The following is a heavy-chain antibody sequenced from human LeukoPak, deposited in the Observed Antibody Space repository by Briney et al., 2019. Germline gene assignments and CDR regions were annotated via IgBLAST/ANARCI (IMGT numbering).Heavy chain of an antibody. V-gene: IGHV1-69*06. CDR1: GGTFSSYA. Sequence: SVKVSCKASGGTFSSYAISWVRQAPGQGLEWMGGIIPIFGTANYAQKFQGRVTITADKSTSTAYMELSSLRSEDTAVYYCARGGGFLEWLSYYFDYWGQGTLVTVSS. D-gene: IGHD3-3*01. CDR2: IIPIFGTA. CDR3: ARGGGFLEWLSYYFDY. J-gene: IGHJ4*02.